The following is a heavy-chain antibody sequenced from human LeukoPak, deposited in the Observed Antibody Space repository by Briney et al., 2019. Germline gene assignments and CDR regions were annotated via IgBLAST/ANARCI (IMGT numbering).Heavy chain of an antibody. CDR1: GFTFSSYS. CDR3: ARNIAAAGKGYYFDY. CDR2: ISSSSSYI. D-gene: IGHD6-13*01. Sequence: GGSLRLCCAASGFTFSSYSMNWVRQAPGKGLEWVSSISSSSSYIYYADSVKGRFTISRDNAKNSLYLQMNSLRAEDTAVYYCARNIAAAGKGYYFDYWGQGTLVTVSS. V-gene: IGHV3-21*01. J-gene: IGHJ4*02.